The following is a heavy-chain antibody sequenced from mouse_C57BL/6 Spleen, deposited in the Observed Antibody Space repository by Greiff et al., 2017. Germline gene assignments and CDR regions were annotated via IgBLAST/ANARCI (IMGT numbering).Heavy chain of an antibody. CDR3: AREPVVATDYAKDY. CDR2: LSSDGSN. Sequence: EVQLQESGPGLVKPSQSLSLTCSVTGYSITSGYYWNWIRQFPGNKLEWMGYLSSDGSNNYNPSLKNRISITRDTSKNQFFLKLNSVTTEDTATYCCAREPVVATDYAKDYWGQGTSVTVA. D-gene: IGHD1-1*01. CDR1: GYSITSGYY. J-gene: IGHJ4*01. V-gene: IGHV3-6*01.